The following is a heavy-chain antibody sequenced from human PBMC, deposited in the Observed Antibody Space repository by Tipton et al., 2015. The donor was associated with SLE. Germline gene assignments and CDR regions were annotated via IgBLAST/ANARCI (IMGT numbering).Heavy chain of an antibody. V-gene: IGHV4-59*01. CDR2: IYYSGRT. CDR3: ARTPVDYYDSSGYPLGFDY. D-gene: IGHD3-22*01. CDR1: GGSTSSYY. J-gene: IGHJ4*02. Sequence: TLSLTCTVSGGSTSSYYWSWIRQPPGKGLEWIGYIYYSGRTNYNPSLKSRVTISVDTSKNQFSLKLSSVTAADTAVYYCARTPVDYYDSSGYPLGFDYWGQGTLVTVSS.